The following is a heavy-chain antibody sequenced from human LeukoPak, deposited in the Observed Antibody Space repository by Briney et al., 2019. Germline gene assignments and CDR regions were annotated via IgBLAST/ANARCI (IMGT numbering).Heavy chain of an antibody. D-gene: IGHD3-22*01. CDR3: AKDVVRITMIVVVKPRGWFDP. CDR2: ISGSGGST. CDR1: GFTFSSYA. V-gene: IGHV3-23*01. Sequence: PGGSLRLSCAASGFTFSSYAMSWVRQAPGEGLEWVSAISGSGGSTYYADSVKGRFTISRDNSKDTLYLQMNSLRAEDTAVYYRAKDVVRITMIVVVKPRGWFDPWGQGTLVTVSS. J-gene: IGHJ5*02.